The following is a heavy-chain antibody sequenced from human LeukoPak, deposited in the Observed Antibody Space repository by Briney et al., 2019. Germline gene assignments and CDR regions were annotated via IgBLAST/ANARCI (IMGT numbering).Heavy chain of an antibody. D-gene: IGHD3-9*01. J-gene: IGHJ4*02. CDR3: ARETVGYYDILTGYTAAYFDY. V-gene: IGHV4-4*07. CDR1: GGSISSYY. Sequence: PSETLSLTCTVSGGSISSYYWSWIRQPAGKGVEWIGRIYTSGRTNYNPSLRSGVTISVDTSKNQFSLKLSSVTAADTAVYYCARETVGYYDILTGYTAAYFDYWGQGTLVTVSS. CDR2: IYTSGRT.